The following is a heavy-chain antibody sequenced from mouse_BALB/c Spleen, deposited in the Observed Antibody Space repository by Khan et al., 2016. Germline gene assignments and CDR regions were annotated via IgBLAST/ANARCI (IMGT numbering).Heavy chain of an antibody. CDR1: GFNIKDTY. V-gene: IGHV14-3*02. CDR2: IDPANGNT. J-gene: IGHJ3*01. CDR3: ARSPYDYDVGFDY. D-gene: IGHD2-4*01. Sequence: VQLQQSGAELVKPGASVKLSCTASGFNIKDTYMHWVKQRPEQGLEWIGRIDPANGNTKYDPKFQGKATITADTSSTTAYLQLSSLTSEDTAVYYCARSPYDYDVGFDYWGQGTLVTVSA.